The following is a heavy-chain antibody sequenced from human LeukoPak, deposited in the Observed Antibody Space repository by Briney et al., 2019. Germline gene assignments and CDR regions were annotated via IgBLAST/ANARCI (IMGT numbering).Heavy chain of an antibody. CDR3: AAAQWELNDY. CDR1: GFTFGSYE. V-gene: IGHV3-48*03. CDR2: ISSSGSTI. J-gene: IGHJ4*02. D-gene: IGHD1-26*01. Sequence: PGGSLRLSCAASGFTFGSYEMNWVRQAPGKGLEWVSYISSSGSTIYYADSVKGRFTISRDNAKNSLYLQMNSLRAEDTAVYYCAAAQWELNDYWGQGTLVTVSS.